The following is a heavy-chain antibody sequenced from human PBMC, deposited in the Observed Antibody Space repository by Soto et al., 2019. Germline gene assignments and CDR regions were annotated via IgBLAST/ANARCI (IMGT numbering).Heavy chain of an antibody. CDR2: ISSSISTI. Sequence: PGGSLRLSCAASGFTFSSYSMNWVRQAPGKGLEWVSYISSSISTIYYADSVKGRFTISRDNAKNSLYLQMNSLRDEDTAVYYRARDLLSRWYQDYYYYYGMDVWGQGTKVTVSS. CDR1: GFTFSSYS. V-gene: IGHV3-48*02. CDR3: ARDLLSRWYQDYYYYYGMDV. D-gene: IGHD6-13*01. J-gene: IGHJ6*02.